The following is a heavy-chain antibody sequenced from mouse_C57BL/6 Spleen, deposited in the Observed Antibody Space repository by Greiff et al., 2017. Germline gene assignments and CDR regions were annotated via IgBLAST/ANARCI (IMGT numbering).Heavy chain of an antibody. V-gene: IGHV1-64*01. CDR1: GYTFTSYW. J-gene: IGHJ4*01. CDR2: IHPNSGST. Sequence: QVQLQQSGAELVKPGASVKLSCKASGYTFTSYWMHWVKQRPGQGLEWIGMIHPNSGSTNYNEKFKSKATLTVDKSSSTAYMQLSSLTSEDSAVYYCARGRVDYYAMDYWGQGTSVTVSS. CDR3: ARGRVDYYAMDY.